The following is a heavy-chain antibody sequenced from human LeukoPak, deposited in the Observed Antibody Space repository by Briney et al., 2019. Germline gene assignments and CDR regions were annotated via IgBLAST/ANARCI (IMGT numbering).Heavy chain of an antibody. CDR3: ARLPYSSSYYYYGMDV. CDR1: GGSISSCY. CDR2: IYYSGST. D-gene: IGHD6-13*01. Sequence: SETLSLTCTVSGGSISSCYWSWIRQPPGKGLEWIGYIYYSGSTNYNPSLKSRVTISVDTSKNQFSLKLSSVTAADTAVYYCARLPYSSSYYYYGMDVWGQGTTVTVSS. V-gene: IGHV4-59*08. J-gene: IGHJ6*02.